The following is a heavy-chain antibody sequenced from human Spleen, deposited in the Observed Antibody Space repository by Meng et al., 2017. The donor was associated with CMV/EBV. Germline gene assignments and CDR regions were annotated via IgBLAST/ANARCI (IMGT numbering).Heavy chain of an antibody. J-gene: IGHJ5*02. Sequence: GSLRLSCTVSGGSISSYYWSWIRQPPGKGLEWIGYIYYSGSTNYNPSLKSRVTISVDTSENQFSLKLSSVTAADTAVYYCARLRSTGYSSGWYGWFDPWGQGTLVTVSS. V-gene: IGHV4-59*01. CDR1: GGSISSYY. D-gene: IGHD6-19*01. CDR2: IYYSGST. CDR3: ARLRSTGYSSGWYGWFDP.